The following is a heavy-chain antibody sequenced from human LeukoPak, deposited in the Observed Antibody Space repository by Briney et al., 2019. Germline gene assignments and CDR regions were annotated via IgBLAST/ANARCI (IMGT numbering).Heavy chain of an antibody. CDR2: INPNSGGT. V-gene: IGHV1-2*02. CDR1: GYTFTGYY. D-gene: IGHD2-15*01. CDR3: ARGDCSVSGCHGGNWFDP. J-gene: IGHJ5*02. Sequence: ASVKVSCKASGYTFTGYYIHWVRQAPGQGLGWMGWINPNSGGTIYAQSFQGRVTMTRDTSSSTAHMELSRLRSDDTAVYYCARGDCSVSGCHGGNWFDPWGQGTLVTVSS.